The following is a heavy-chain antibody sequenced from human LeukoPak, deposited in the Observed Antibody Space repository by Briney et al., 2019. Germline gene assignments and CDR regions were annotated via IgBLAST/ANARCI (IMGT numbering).Heavy chain of an antibody. Sequence: GESLKISCKGSGYSFPSYWIGWMRQMPGKGLEWMGIIYPGDSDTRYSPSFQGQVTISADKSISTAYLQWSSLKASDTAIYYCARPGSYWDFDYWGQGTLVTVSS. CDR1: GYSFPSYW. CDR3: ARPGSYWDFDY. J-gene: IGHJ4*02. V-gene: IGHV5-51*01. D-gene: IGHD1-26*01. CDR2: IYPGDSDT.